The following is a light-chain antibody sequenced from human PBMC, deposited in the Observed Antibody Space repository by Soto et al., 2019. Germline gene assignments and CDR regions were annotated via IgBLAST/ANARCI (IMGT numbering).Light chain of an antibody. J-gene: IGKJ3*01. CDR2: GAS. V-gene: IGKV3-11*01. CDR1: QSVGSY. Sequence: EIVFTQSPATPSLSPGERATLSFRASQSVGSYLAWYQQKPGQAPRPLIYGASKRAPGVSARFSGSGSGTDFTLTISSLEPEDFAVYHCLQRSIGFTFGPGTKVDIK. CDR3: LQRSIGFT.